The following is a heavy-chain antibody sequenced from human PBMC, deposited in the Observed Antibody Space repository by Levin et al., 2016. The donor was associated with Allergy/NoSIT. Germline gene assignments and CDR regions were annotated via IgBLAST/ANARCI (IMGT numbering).Heavy chain of an antibody. J-gene: IGHJ4*02. CDR2: IWYDGSNK. CDR3: ARRTSLELLDY. D-gene: IGHD1-7*01. Sequence: WIRQPPGKGLEWVAVIWYDGSNKYYVDSVKGRFTISRDNSKNTLYLQMNSLRAEDTAVYYCARRTSLELLDYWGQGTLVTVSS. V-gene: IGHV3-33*01.